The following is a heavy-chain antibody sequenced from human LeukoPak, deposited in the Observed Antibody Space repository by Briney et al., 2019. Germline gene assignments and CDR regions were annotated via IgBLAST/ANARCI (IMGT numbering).Heavy chain of an antibody. CDR2: INGGNGNT. CDR3: ARDDWNYKFTIHSYYYGMDV. CDR1: GYTFTSNA. V-gene: IGHV1-3*01. Sequence: ASVKVSCKASGYTFTSNAMHWVRQAPGQRLEWMGWINGGNGNTRYSQKLQGRVTITRDTSANTVYMELSSLRSGDTAVYYCARDDWNYKFTIHSYYYGMDVWGQGTTVTVSS. J-gene: IGHJ6*02. D-gene: IGHD1-7*01.